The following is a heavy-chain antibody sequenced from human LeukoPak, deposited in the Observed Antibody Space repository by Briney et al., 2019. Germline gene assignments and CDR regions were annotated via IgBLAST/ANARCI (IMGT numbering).Heavy chain of an antibody. V-gene: IGHV4-59*02. J-gene: IGHJ4*02. CDR1: GGSVNSFY. CDR3: ARDYGGKFDF. CDR2: VYSSGST. D-gene: IGHD4/OR15-4a*01. Sequence: SETLSLTCTVSGGSVNSFYWSWIRQPPGKGPEWIGYVYSSGSTKYNPPLKSRVTLSVDTSKNQFSLKLSSVTAADTAVYYCARDYGGKFDFWGQGTLVTVSS.